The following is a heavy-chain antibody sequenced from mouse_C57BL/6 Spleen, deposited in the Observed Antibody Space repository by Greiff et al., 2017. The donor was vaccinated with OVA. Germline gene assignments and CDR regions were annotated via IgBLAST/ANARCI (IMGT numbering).Heavy chain of an antibody. Sequence: QVQLQQSGPELVKPGASVKISCKASGYAFSSSWMNWVKQRPGKGLEWIGRIYPGDGDTNYNGKFKGKATLTADKSSSTAYMQLSSLTSEDSAVYFCIYDQGGFAYWGQGTLVTVSA. J-gene: IGHJ3*01. CDR2: IYPGDGDT. CDR3: IYDQGGFAY. V-gene: IGHV1-82*01. D-gene: IGHD2-3*01. CDR1: GYAFSSSW.